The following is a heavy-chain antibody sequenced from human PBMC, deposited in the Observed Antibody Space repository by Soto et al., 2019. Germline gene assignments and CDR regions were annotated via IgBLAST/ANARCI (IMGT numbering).Heavy chain of an antibody. J-gene: IGHJ6*02. CDR1: GFTFSSYA. CDR3: AREVIAVPGRSSYTGMDV. D-gene: IGHD6-13*01. V-gene: IGHV3-23*01. Sequence: GGSLRLSCAASGFTFSSYAMSWVRQAPGKGLEWVSAISGSGGSTYYADSVKGRFTISRDNSKNTLYLQMNSLRAEDTAVYYCAREVIAVPGRSSYTGMDVWGQGTAVTVSS. CDR2: ISGSGGST.